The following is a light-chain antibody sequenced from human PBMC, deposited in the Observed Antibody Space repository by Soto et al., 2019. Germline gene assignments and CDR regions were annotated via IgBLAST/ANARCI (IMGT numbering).Light chain of an antibody. Sequence: QSALTQPASVSGSPGQSITISCTGTSSDVGGYNYVSWYQQHPGKAPKLMIYDVSNRPSGVSNRFSGSKSGNTASLTISGLQAEDKADYYCSSYTSSSTRDVVFGGGTKLTVL. CDR1: SSDVGGYNY. V-gene: IGLV2-14*01. CDR3: SSYTSSSTRDVV. J-gene: IGLJ2*01. CDR2: DVS.